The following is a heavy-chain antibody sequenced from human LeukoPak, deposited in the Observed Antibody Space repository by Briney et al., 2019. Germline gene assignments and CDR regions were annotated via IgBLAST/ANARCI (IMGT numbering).Heavy chain of an antibody. J-gene: IGHJ4*02. D-gene: IGHD6-19*01. CDR3: VRRGDASSGWGDHDF. V-gene: IGHV3-23*01. Sequence: PGGSLRLSCAASGFTFSSYAMTCVRQAPGKGLEWVSAISGSGDTTYYADSVKGRFTISRDNSKNMVHLQMNSLTGEDTALYYCVRRGDASSGWGDHDFWGQGALVTVSS. CDR1: GFTFSSYA. CDR2: ISGSGDTT.